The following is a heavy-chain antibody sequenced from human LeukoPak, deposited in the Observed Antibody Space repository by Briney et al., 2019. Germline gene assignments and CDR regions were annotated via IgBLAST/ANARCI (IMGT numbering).Heavy chain of an antibody. D-gene: IGHD3-10*01. CDR1: GFTCSDYY. CDR3: ATSLWFGELAWFDP. V-gene: IGHV3-11*06. Sequence: GGSLRLSCAASGFTCSDYYMSWIRQAPGEGLEWVSYISSSSSYTNYADSVKGRFTISRDNAKNSLYLQMNSLRAEDTAVYYCATSLWFGELAWFDPWGQGTLVTVSS. J-gene: IGHJ5*02. CDR2: ISSSSSYT.